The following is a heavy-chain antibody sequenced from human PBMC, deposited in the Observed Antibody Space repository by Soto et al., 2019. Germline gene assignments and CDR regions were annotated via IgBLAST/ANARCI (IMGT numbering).Heavy chain of an antibody. J-gene: IGHJ3*01. CDR3: ARGDRGAFDL. CDR1: GFTFTNYG. CDR2: IHSDGSST. D-gene: IGHD2-21*02. V-gene: IGHV3-74*01. Sequence: GGSLRLSCAASGFTFTNYGMHWVRQAPGQGLVWVSRIHSDGSSTTYADSVKGRFTISRDNAKNTLYLQMNSLRAEDTAVYYCARGDRGAFDLWGQGTMVTVSS.